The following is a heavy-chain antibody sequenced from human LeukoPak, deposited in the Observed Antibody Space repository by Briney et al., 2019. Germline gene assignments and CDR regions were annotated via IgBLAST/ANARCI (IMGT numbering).Heavy chain of an antibody. J-gene: IGHJ4*02. D-gene: IGHD5-24*01. CDR1: GYTFTGYY. CDR3: ARDSGDGYNLNFDY. CDR2: INPNSGGA. Sequence: AASVKVSCKASGYTFTGYYMHWVRQAPGQGLEWMGWINPNSGGANYAQKFQGRVTMTRDMSISTAYMELSRLRSDDTAVYYCARDSGDGYNLNFDYWGQGTLVTVSS. V-gene: IGHV1-2*02.